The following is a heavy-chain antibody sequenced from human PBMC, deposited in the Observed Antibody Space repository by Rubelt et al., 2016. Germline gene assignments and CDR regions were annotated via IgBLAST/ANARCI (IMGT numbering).Heavy chain of an antibody. CDR2: INHSGST. Sequence: QVQLQQWGAGLLKPSETLSLTCGVYGGSFSGYYWSWIRQSPGKGLEWIGQINHSGSTSYNPSLETRVTMSVDTSKKQVSRKVTSVTAADTAVYYFVRDTIYYSYHGMDVWGQGTTVTVSS. CDR3: VRDTIYYSYHGMDV. V-gene: IGHV4-34*01. J-gene: IGHJ6*02. D-gene: IGHD2-2*02. CDR1: GGSFSGYY.